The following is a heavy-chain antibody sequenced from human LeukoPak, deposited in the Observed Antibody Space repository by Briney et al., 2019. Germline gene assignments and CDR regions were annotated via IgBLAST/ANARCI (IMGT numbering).Heavy chain of an antibody. CDR1: GFTFSSYG. D-gene: IGHD6-13*01. V-gene: IGHV3-30*18. CDR2: ISYDGSNK. Sequence: QPGGSLRLSCAASGFTFSSYGMHWVRQAPGKGLEWVAVISYDGSNKYYADSVKGRFTISRDNSKNTLYLQMNSQRAEDTAVYYCAKGGSSSWYLSWFDPWGQGTLVTVSS. CDR3: AKGGSSSWYLSWFDP. J-gene: IGHJ5*02.